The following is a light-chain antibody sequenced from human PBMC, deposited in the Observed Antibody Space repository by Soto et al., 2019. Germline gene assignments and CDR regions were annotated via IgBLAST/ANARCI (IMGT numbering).Light chain of an antibody. Sequence: EIVLTQSPGTLSLSPGERATLSCRASQSVSSSYLAWYPQKPGQAPRLLIYGASSRATGIPDRFSGSGSGTDFTLTISRVEHEDFAVYHCQQHDNSPLTFGGGTKVEIK. J-gene: IGKJ4*01. V-gene: IGKV3-20*01. CDR2: GAS. CDR1: QSVSSSY. CDR3: QQHDNSPLT.